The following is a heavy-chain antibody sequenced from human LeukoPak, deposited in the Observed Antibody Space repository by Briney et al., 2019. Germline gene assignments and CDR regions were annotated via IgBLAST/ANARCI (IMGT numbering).Heavy chain of an antibody. CDR3: ASLASTVVPAAIDGWFDP. V-gene: IGHV1-69*04. D-gene: IGHD2-2*02. CDR2: IIPILGIA. CDR1: GGTFSSYA. J-gene: IGHJ5*02. Sequence: EASVKVSCKASGGTFSSYAISWVRQAPGQGLEWMGRIIPILGIANYAQKFQGRVTITADKSTSTAYMELSSLRSEDTAVYYCASLASTVVPAAIDGWFDPWGQGTLVTVSS.